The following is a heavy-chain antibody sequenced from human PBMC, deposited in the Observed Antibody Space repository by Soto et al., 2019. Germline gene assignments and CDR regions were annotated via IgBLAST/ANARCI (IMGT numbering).Heavy chain of an antibody. V-gene: IGHV3-30*18. CDR1: GFTFSSYG. D-gene: IGHD4-17*01. CDR2: ISYDGSNK. Sequence: QVQLVESGGGVVQPGRSLRLSCAASGFTFSSYGMHWVRQAPGKGLEWVAVISYDGSNKYYADSVKGRFTISRDHSKNTLYLQMNSLRAEDTAVYYCAKDDDYGDYACIDYWGQGTLVTVSS. J-gene: IGHJ4*02. CDR3: AKDDDYGDYACIDY.